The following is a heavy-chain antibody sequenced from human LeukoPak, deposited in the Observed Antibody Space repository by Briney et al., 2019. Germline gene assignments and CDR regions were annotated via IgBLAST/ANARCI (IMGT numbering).Heavy chain of an antibody. J-gene: IGHJ6*03. CDR3: AREYPDYDFWSGGANYYYYYYMDV. D-gene: IGHD3-3*01. V-gene: IGHV3-30*01. CDR1: GCTFSSYA. CDR2: ISYDGSNR. Sequence: GRSLRLSCAASGCTFSSYAMHWVRQAPGKGLEWVAVISYDGSNRYYADSVKGRFTIYRDNSKNTLYLQMNSLRAKDTAVYYCAREYPDYDFWSGGANYYYYYYMDVWGKGTTVTVSS.